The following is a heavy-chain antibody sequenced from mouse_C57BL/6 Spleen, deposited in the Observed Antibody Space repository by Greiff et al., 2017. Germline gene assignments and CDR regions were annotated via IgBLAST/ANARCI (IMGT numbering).Heavy chain of an antibody. Sequence: QVQLQQPGAELVMPGASVKLSCKASGYTFTSYWMHWVKQRPGQGLEWIGEIDPSDSYTNYNQKFKGKSTLTVDKSSSTAYMQLSSLTSEESAVYYCANGKTPYYFDYWGQGTTLTVSS. V-gene: IGHV1-69*01. D-gene: IGHD2-1*01. J-gene: IGHJ2*01. CDR3: ANGKTPYYFDY. CDR2: IDPSDSYT. CDR1: GYTFTSYW.